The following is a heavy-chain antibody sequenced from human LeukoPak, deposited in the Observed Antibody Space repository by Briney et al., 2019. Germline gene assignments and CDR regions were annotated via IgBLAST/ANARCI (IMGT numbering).Heavy chain of an antibody. CDR2: LSTETDNT. Sequence: GGSLRLSCAASGCTFSGGMSWVRQAPGKGLEWVSSLSTETDNTYYAVSVKGRFTISRDISKNTLYLQMNSLRGEDTAVYYCARSPGGWFHDHWGQGTLVAVSS. V-gene: IGHV3-23*01. CDR3: ARSPGGWFHDH. CDR1: GCTFSGG. J-gene: IGHJ4*02. D-gene: IGHD6-19*01.